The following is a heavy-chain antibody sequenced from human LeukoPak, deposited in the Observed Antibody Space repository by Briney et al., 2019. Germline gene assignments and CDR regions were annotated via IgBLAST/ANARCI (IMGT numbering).Heavy chain of an antibody. D-gene: IGHD3-10*01. V-gene: IGHV3-7*04. Sequence: GGSLRLSCEASGFIFSIYWMNWVRQAPGKGLEWVANIKEDGSEKYSVDSVKGRFTISRDNAKNSLYLQMNSLRVEDTAVYYCAKEGDYYGSGSHRDAFDMWGQGTMVTVSS. CDR3: AKEGDYYGSGSHRDAFDM. CDR2: IKEDGSEK. CDR1: GFIFSIYW. J-gene: IGHJ3*02.